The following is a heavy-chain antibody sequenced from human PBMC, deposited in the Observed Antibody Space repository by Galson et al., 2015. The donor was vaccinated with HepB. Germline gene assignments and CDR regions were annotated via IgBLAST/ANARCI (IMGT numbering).Heavy chain of an antibody. V-gene: IGHV3-23*01. J-gene: IGHJ4*02. CDR2: ISGSGGST. Sequence: SLRLSCAASGFTFSTYAMSWARQAPGKGLEWVSSISGSGGSTYYADSVKGRFTISRDNSKNTLYLQMDSLRAEDTAVYYCAKDLGSSVGTMSYWGQGILVTVSS. CDR3: AKDLGSSVGTMSY. D-gene: IGHD1-26*01. CDR1: GFTFSTYA.